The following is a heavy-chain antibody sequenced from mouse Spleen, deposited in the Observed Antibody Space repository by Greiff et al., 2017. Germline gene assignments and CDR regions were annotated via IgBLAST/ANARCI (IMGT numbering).Heavy chain of an antibody. CDR2: ISSGGGNT. V-gene: IGHV5-9*04. CDR3: ARHEDYGSSSYWYFDV. J-gene: IGHJ1*01. CDR1: GFTFSSYA. D-gene: IGHD1-1*01. Sequence: EVKLVESGGGLVKLGGSLKLSCAASGFTFSSYAMSWVRQTPEKRLEWVATISSGGGNTYYPDSVKGRFTISRDNAKNTLYLQMSSLKSEDTAMYYCARHEDYGSSSYWYFDVWGAGTTVTVSS.